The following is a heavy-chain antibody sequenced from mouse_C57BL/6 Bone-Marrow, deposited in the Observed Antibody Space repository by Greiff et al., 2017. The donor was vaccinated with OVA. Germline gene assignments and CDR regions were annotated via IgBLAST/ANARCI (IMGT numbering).Heavy chain of an antibody. CDR2: IYPGSGST. CDR1: GYTFTSYW. CDR3: ARGWDWDFDV. J-gene: IGHJ1*03. D-gene: IGHD3-3*01. Sequence: VQLQQSGAELVKPGASVKMSCKASGYTFTSYWITWVKQRPGQGLEWIGDIYPGSGSTNYNEKFKSKATLTVDKPSSTAYMQLSSLTSEDSAVYYCARGWDWDFDVWGTGTTVTVSS. V-gene: IGHV1-55*01.